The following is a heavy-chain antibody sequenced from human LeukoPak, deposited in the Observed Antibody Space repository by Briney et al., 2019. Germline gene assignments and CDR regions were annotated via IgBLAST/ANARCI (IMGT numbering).Heavy chain of an antibody. CDR1: GFTFSSYG. Sequence: GGSLRLSCAASGFTFSSYGMHWVRQAPGKGLEWVAFIRYDGSNKYYADSVKGRFTISRDNSKNTLYLQMNSLRAEDTAVYYCAKDHSVLSSGSYGLWGRGTLVTVSS. D-gene: IGHD1-26*01. V-gene: IGHV3-30*02. J-gene: IGHJ2*01. CDR2: IRYDGSNK. CDR3: AKDHSVLSSGSYGL.